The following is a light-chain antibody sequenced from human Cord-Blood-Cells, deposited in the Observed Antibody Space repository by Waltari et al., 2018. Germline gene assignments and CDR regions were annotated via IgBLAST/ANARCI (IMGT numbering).Light chain of an antibody. Sequence: DIQMTQSPSSLSASVGDRVTITCRASQSISSYLNWYQQKPGKAPKLLIYAASSLQSGVRSRFSGSGSGTDFTLTISSLQPEDFATYYCQQSYSTPLLTFGGGTKVEIK. CDR2: AAS. CDR3: QQSYSTPLLT. J-gene: IGKJ4*01. V-gene: IGKV1-39*01. CDR1: QSISSY.